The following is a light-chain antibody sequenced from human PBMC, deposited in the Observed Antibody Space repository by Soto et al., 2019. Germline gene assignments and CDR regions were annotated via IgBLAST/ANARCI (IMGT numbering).Light chain of an antibody. Sequence: DIVLTQSPDSLAVSLGERATINCKSSQSVLYSSNNKNYLAWYQQKPGQPPKLLIYWASTRESGVPDRFSGSGSGTDFTLTISSLQAEDVAVDYCQQYYSIPPYTFGQGTKLEIK. J-gene: IGKJ2*01. V-gene: IGKV4-1*01. CDR3: QQYYSIPPYT. CDR2: WAS. CDR1: QSVLYSSNNKNY.